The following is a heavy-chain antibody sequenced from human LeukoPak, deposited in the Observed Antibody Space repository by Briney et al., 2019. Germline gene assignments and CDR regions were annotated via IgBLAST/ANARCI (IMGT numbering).Heavy chain of an antibody. D-gene: IGHD6-19*01. J-gene: IGHJ4*02. CDR2: INWNGGST. CDR1: GFTFDDYA. V-gene: IGHV3-20*04. Sequence: GGSLRLSCAASGFTFDDYAMSWVRQAPGKGLEWVSGINWNGGSTGYADSVKGRFTISRDNAKNSLYLQMNSLRAEDTALYYCARGGRYSSGWPSFDYWGQGTLVTVSS. CDR3: ARGGRYSSGWPSFDY.